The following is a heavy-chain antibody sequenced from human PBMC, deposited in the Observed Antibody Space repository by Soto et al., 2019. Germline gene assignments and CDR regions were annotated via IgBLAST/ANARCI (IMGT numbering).Heavy chain of an antibody. V-gene: IGHV4-59*01. D-gene: IGHD1-1*01. J-gene: IGHJ4*02. CDR3: ARDLDGNYYFDY. CDR1: GGSISSYY. CDR2: IYYSGST. Sequence: PSETLSLTCTVSGGSISSYYWSWIRQPPGKGLKWIGYIYYSGSTNYNPSHKSRVTISVDTSKNQFSLKLSSVTAADTAVYYCARDLDGNYYFDYWGQGTLVTVSS.